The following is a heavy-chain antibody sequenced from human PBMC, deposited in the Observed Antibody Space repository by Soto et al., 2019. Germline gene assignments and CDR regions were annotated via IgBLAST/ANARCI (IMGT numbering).Heavy chain of an antibody. CDR3: ARVPSARHSAWGSVRPFDS. CDR2: ISPYNGNT. V-gene: IGHV1-18*01. Sequence: QVQLVQSGAEVKKPGASVKVSCKASGYTFTTYGVSWVRQAPGQGLEWMGWISPYNGNTIYAQNFQERVTMTTDTSTSTAYMELRSLRSDDTPVYYWARVPSARHSAWGSVRPFDSWGQGALVTVSS. CDR1: GYTFTTYG. J-gene: IGHJ4*02. D-gene: IGHD3-16*01.